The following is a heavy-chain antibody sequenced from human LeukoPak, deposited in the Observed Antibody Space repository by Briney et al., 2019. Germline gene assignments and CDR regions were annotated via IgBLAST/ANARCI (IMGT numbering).Heavy chain of an antibody. CDR2: IIPIFGTA. V-gene: IGHV1-69*05. CDR3: AREIDYYDSSGSVNWFDL. CDR1: VGTFTIYT. D-gene: IGHD3-22*01. Sequence: AVTVSRTSSVGTFTIYTISLVRQPPAQGLEWVGGIIPIFGTANYAQKFQGRVTITTDESTSTAYVELSSLRAEDTAVYYGAREIDYYDSSGSVNWFDLWGQGTLVTVSS. J-gene: IGHJ5*02.